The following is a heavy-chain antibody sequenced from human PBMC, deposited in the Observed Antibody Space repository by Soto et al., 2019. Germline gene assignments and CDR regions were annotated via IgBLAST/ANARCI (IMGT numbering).Heavy chain of an antibody. Sequence: QVQLAQSGAEVKKPGSSLKVSCKASGGRFYNSTVSWVRQAPGQGLEWMGGITPVFGTVNYSQKFLGRLTITVNESRTTAYMELRSMRAEDTAGFYCAREGAEYYDSPAFDIWGEGTTVTVSS. CDR1: GGRFYNST. V-gene: IGHV1-69*01. CDR3: AREGAEYYDSPAFDI. J-gene: IGHJ3*02. CDR2: ITPVFGTV. D-gene: IGHD3-16*01.